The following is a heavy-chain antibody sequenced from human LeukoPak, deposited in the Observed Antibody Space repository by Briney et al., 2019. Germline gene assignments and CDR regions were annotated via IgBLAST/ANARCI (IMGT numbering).Heavy chain of an antibody. V-gene: IGHV3-30*04. CDR1: GFIFSSYA. CDR3: AKDGYYCSSTSCYLDN. J-gene: IGHJ4*02. CDR2: ISYDGSNK. Sequence: GGSLRLSCAASGFIFSSYAMHWVRQAPGKGLEWVAVISYDGSNKYYADSVKGRFTISRDNSKNTLYLQMNSLRAEDTAVYYCAKDGYYCSSTSCYLDNWGQGTLVTVSS. D-gene: IGHD2-2*01.